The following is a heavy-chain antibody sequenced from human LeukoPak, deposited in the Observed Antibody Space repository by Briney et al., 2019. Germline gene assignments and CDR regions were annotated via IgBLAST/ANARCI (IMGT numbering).Heavy chain of an antibody. J-gene: IGHJ1*01. CDR1: GDSDSSGY. Sequence: SETLSLTCNVSGDSDSSGYWSWIRQSPGKGLEWIGFIQDSGITDYNPSLKSRLYMSVDISKNQFSLNLRSVTAADTAVYYCAGRGHRYSRDWGQGILVTISS. V-gene: IGHV4-4*09. CDR2: IQDSGIT. CDR3: AGRGHRYSRD. D-gene: IGHD2-15*01.